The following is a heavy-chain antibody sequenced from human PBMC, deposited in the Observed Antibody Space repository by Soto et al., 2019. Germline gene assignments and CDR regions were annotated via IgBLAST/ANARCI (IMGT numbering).Heavy chain of an antibody. Sequence: QVQLVQSGAEVKKPGSSVKVSCKASGGTFSSYAISWVRQAPGQGLDWMGGIIPIFGTANYAQKFPGRVTITAGESTSTAYMELSSLRSEDTAVYYCVRDREQQRVLSYYYYGMDVWCQGTTVTVSS. CDR2: IIPIFGTA. D-gene: IGHD6-13*01. V-gene: IGHV1-69*01. CDR1: GGTFSSYA. CDR3: VRDREQQRVLSYYYYGMDV. J-gene: IGHJ6*02.